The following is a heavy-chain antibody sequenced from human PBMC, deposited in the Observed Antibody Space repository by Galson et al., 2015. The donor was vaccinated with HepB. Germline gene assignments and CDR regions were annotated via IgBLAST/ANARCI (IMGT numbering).Heavy chain of an antibody. CDR1: GYTFTSYA. V-gene: IGHV1-3*01. CDR2: INAGNGNS. J-gene: IGHJ4*02. Sequence: SVKVSCKASGYTFTSYAMHWVRQAPGQRLEWMGWINAGNGNSKYSQKFQGRVTITRDTSASTAYMELSSLRSEDTAVYYCARDGEGWHFDWSDYWGQGTLVTVSS. CDR3: ARDGEGWHFDWSDY. D-gene: IGHD3-9*01.